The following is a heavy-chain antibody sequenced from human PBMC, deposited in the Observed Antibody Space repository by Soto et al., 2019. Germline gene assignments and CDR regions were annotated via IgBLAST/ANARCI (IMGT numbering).Heavy chain of an antibody. J-gene: IGHJ4*02. CDR3: ANDRSDRLARIY. CDR1: GFTFDDYT. Sequence: GGSLRLSCAASGFTFDDYTMHWVRQAPGKGLEWVSLISWDGGSTYYADSVKGRFTISRDNSKNSLYLQMNSLRTEDTALYYGANDRSDRLARIYWGQGTLLTVSS. CDR2: ISWDGGST. V-gene: IGHV3-43*01.